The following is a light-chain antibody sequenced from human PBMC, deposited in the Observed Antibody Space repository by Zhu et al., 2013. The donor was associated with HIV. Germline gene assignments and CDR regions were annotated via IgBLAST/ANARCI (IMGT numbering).Light chain of an antibody. CDR1: PSVSGKY. V-gene: IGKV3-15*01. CDR3: QQYKNWPPLT. J-gene: IGKJ4*01. CDR2: DAS. Sequence: EVVLTQSPGTLSLAPGERATLSCRASPSVSGKYLAWYQQKPDQAPRLLIYDASIRATGIPARFSGSGSGTEFTLTISSLQSEDFAVYYCQQYKNWPPLTFGGGTKVEI.